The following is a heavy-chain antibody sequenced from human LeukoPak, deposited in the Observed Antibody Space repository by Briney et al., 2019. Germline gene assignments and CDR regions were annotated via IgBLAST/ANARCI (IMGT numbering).Heavy chain of an antibody. CDR1: GACCSNFY. J-gene: IGHJ5*02. CDR2: VYSSGST. D-gene: IGHD3-16*01. CDR3: ARGRYSDDYGSHWFDP. Sequence: SETLSLTCTVSGACCSNFYWSWIRQSPGKGLEWLGYVYSSGSTNYNPFLKSRVTISIDTSKKQFSLKLTSVTAADTAIYYCARGRYSDDYGSHWFDPWGQGILVTVSS. V-gene: IGHV4-59*01.